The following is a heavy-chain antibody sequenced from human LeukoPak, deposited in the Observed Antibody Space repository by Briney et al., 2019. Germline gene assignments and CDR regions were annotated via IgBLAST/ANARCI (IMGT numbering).Heavy chain of an antibody. J-gene: IGHJ4*02. D-gene: IGHD3-22*01. CDR3: VRTLAYYYDSGGFDY. V-gene: IGHV3-74*01. Sequence: GWSLRLSCAASGFTFSSYWMHWVRQVPGKGLVWVSRINSDGSSTNYADPVGGRFTISRDNAKNTLFLQMNSLRAEDTAVYYCVRTLAYYYDSGGFDYWGQGTLVTVSS. CDR2: INSDGSST. CDR1: GFTFSSYW.